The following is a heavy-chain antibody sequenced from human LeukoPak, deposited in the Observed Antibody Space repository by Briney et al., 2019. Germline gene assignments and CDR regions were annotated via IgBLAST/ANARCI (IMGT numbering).Heavy chain of an antibody. CDR3: ARGGTRHYDILTGYYLITHYFDY. CDR2: ISSSASTI. CDR1: GFTFSSYE. D-gene: IGHD3-9*01. J-gene: IGHJ4*02. V-gene: IGHV3-48*03. Sequence: PGGSLRLSCAASGFTFSSYEMNWVRQAPGKGLEWVSYISSSASTIYYADSVKGRFTIPRDNAKNSLYLQMNSLRAEDTAVYYCARGGTRHYDILTGYYLITHYFDYWGQGTLVTVSS.